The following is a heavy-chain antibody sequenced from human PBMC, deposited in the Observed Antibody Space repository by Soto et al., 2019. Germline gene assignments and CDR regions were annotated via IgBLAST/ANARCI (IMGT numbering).Heavy chain of an antibody. J-gene: IGHJ4*02. D-gene: IGHD1-1*01. V-gene: IGHV3-21*01. CDR3: ALSGTTGPFDY. CDR2: ISSSSSYI. CDR1: GFTFSRYS. Sequence: EVQLVESGGGLVKPGGSLRLSCAASGFTFSRYSMNWVRQAPGKGLEWVSSISSSSSYIYYADSVKGRFTISRDNAKNSLDLQMNSLRAEDTAVYYCALSGTTGPFDYWGQGTLVTVSS.